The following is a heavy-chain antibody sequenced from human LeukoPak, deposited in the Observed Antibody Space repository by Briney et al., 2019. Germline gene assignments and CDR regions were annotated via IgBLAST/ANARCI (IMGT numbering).Heavy chain of an antibody. J-gene: IGHJ3*02. CDR3: SRHAYYYDRSGSYEAFDI. CDR1: GGSISSYY. CDR2: MYYSGST. Sequence: SETLSLTCTVSGGSISSYYWSWIRQPPGKGLEWIGSMYYSGSTNYKPSLKSRVTISVDTSKNQFSLKLSSVTAADTAVYYCSRHAYYYDRSGSYEAFDIWGQGTMVTVSS. V-gene: IGHV4-59*08. D-gene: IGHD3-22*01.